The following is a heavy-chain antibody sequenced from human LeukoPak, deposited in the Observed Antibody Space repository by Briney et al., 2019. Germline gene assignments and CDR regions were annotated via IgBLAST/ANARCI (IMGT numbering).Heavy chain of an antibody. CDR3: ARDKWEPRHGFDI. CDR1: GGSISSSNW. CDR2: IYHSGST. Sequence: PSETLSLTCAVSGGSISSSNWWSWVRQPPGEGLEWIGEIYHSGSTNYNPSLKSRVTISVDKSKNQFSLKLSSVTAADTAVYYCARDKWEPRHGFDIWGQGTMVTVSS. J-gene: IGHJ3*02. V-gene: IGHV4-4*02. D-gene: IGHD1-26*01.